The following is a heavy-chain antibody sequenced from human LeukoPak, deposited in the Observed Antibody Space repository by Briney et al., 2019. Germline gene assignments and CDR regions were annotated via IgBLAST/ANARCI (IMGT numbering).Heavy chain of an antibody. D-gene: IGHD3-22*01. V-gene: IGHV3-30*02. CDR3: ASSRYDSSGYYGIIGY. CDR1: EFTFSSYG. CDR2: IQYDGSYK. Sequence: AGGSLRLSCAASEFTFSSYGMHWVRQAPGKGLEWVAFIQYDGSYKDYADSVKGRFTISRDNAKNSLYLQMNSLRAEDTALYYCASSRYDSSGYYGIIGYWGQGTLVTVSS. J-gene: IGHJ4*02.